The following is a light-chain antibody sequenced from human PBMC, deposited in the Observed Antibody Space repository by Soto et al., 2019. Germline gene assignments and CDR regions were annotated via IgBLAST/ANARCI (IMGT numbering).Light chain of an antibody. J-gene: IGLJ2*01. CDR1: SSDIGGGYD. CDR2: GDT. V-gene: IGLV1-40*01. CDR3: QSYDSSLSGHVV. Sequence: QSVLTQPPSVSGAPGQRATISCTGSSSDIGGGYDVHWYQHLPGSVPKLLIYGDTNRPSGVPDRFSGSKSGTSASLAITGLQAEDEADYYCQSYDSSLSGHVVFGGGTKVTVL.